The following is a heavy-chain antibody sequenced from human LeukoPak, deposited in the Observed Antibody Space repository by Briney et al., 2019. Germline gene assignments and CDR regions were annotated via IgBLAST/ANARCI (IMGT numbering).Heavy chain of an antibody. D-gene: IGHD3-10*01. V-gene: IGHV7-4-1*02. Sequence: GASVKVSCKASGYTFTSYDINWVRQAPGQGLEWMGWINTNTGNPTYAQGFTGRFVFSLDTSVSTAYLQISSLKAEDTAVYYCAQLTSLYYYGSGSYYNPGDAFDIWGQGTMVTVSS. CDR1: GYTFTSYD. J-gene: IGHJ3*02. CDR3: AQLTSLYYYGSGSYYNPGDAFDI. CDR2: INTNTGNP.